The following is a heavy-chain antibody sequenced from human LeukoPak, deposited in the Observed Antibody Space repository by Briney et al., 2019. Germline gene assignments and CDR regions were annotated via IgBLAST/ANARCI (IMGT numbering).Heavy chain of an antibody. D-gene: IGHD1-26*01. CDR3: AKVKVGATSFHLYFDY. CDR2: IPYDGSNT. Sequence: PGQSRRLSCAPSGFSFGSYGMQWDRQVPGKVLGWVAVIPYDGSNTYYADSMKGRFTISRHNSTHTLYLQMNSLRAEDTAVYYCAKVKVGATSFHLYFDYWGQGTLVTVSS. J-gene: IGHJ4*02. V-gene: IGHV3-30*18. CDR1: GFSFGSYG.